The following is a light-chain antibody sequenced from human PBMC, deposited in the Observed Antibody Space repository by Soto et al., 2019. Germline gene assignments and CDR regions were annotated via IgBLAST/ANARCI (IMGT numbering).Light chain of an antibody. V-gene: IGKV1-16*01. J-gene: IGKJ1*01. Sequence: DIQMTQSPSSLSASVGDSVTITCRASQGISTYVNWYLQKPGKAPKLLIYAASSLQSGVPSRFSGSGSGTEFTLTISSLQPDDFATYYCQHYNSYSEAFGQGTKVDI. CDR1: QGISTY. CDR3: QHYNSYSEA. CDR2: AAS.